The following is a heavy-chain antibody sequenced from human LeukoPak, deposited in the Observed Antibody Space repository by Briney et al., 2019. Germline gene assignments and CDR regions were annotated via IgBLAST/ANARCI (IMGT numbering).Heavy chain of an antibody. D-gene: IGHD1-26*01. J-gene: IGHJ4*02. CDR3: ARERWELLRRGADFDY. V-gene: IGHV1-18*01. Sequence: ASVKVSCKASGGTFSSYAISWVRQAPGQGLEWMGWISAYNRNTNYAQKLQGRVTMTTDTSTSTAYMELRSLRSDDTAVYYCARERWELLRRGADFDYWGQGTLVTVSS. CDR2: ISAYNRNT. CDR1: GGTFSSYA.